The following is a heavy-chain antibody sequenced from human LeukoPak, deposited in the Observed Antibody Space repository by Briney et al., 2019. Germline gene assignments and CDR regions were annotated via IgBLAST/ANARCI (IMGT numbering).Heavy chain of an antibody. CDR3: AREGSYYYYMDV. V-gene: IGHV3-53*01. CDR2: IYSGGSA. CDR1: GFTVSSNY. J-gene: IGHJ6*03. Sequence: PGGSLRLSCAASGFTVSSNYMSWVRQAPGKGLEWVSVIYSGGSAYYADSVKGRFTISRDNSKNTLYLQMNSLRAEDTAVYYCAREGSYYYYMDVWGKGTTVTVSS.